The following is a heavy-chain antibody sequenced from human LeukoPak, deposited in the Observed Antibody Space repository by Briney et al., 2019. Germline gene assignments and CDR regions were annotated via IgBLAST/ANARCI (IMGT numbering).Heavy chain of an antibody. Sequence: GASVTVSCTASGYTFTLYYMHGVRQAPGEGLGWMGWINHNGGGTKYAQKFQGRVTMTTDASISTAYRELGGLRYDDTAVYYCARVSSSGDYYDNWGQGTLVTVSS. CDR3: ARVSSSGDYYDN. CDR2: INHNGGGT. D-gene: IGHD3-10*01. CDR1: GYTFTLYY. V-gene: IGHV1-2*02. J-gene: IGHJ4*02.